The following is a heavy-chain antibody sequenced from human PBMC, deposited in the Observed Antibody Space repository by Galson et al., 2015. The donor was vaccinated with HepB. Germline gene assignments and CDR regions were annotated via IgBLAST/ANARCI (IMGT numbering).Heavy chain of an antibody. CDR2: INSDGSST. J-gene: IGHJ4*02. CDR3: ARGAAAGYYFDY. CDR1: GFTFSSYW. D-gene: IGHD6-13*01. Sequence: SLRLSCAASGFTFSSYWMHWVRQAPGKGLVWVSRINSDGSSTSYADSVKGRFTISRDNAKNTLYLQMNSLRAEDTAVYYCARGAAAGYYFDYWGQGTLVTVSS. V-gene: IGHV3-74*01.